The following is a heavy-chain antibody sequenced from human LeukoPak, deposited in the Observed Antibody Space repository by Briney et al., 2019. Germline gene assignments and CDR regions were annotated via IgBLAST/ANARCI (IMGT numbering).Heavy chain of an antibody. CDR2: ILYSGTTT. J-gene: IGHJ4*02. D-gene: IGHD1-1*01. CDR3: ARVGDWNDLVY. CDR1: GGSISPYY. Sequence: NTSETLSRTCTVSGGSISPYYWSWIRQTPGKGLEWIGYILYSGTTTNYNPSLKSRVTISVDTSKNQFSLKLSSVTAADTAVYYCARVGDWNDLVYWGQGTLVTVSS. V-gene: IGHV4-59*01.